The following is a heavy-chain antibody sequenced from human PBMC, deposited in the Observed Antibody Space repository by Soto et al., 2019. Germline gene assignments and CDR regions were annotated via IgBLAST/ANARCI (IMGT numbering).Heavy chain of an antibody. CDR3: ARDGRKLLWFGELPKPNAFDI. J-gene: IGHJ3*02. D-gene: IGHD3-10*01. V-gene: IGHV1-18*04. CDR2: ISAYNGNT. CDR1: GYTFTSYG. Sequence: ASVKVSCKASGYTFTSYGISWVRQAPGQGLEWMGWISAYNGNTNYAQKLQGRVTMTTDTSTSTAYMELRSLRSDDTAVYYCARDGRKLLWFGELPKPNAFDICGQGPMVTVS.